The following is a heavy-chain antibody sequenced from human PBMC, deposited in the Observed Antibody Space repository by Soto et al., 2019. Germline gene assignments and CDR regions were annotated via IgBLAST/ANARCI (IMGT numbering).Heavy chain of an antibody. J-gene: IGHJ3*02. Sequence: QVQLVESGGGVVQPGRSLRLSCAASGFTFSSYGMHWVRQAPGKGLEWVAVIWYDGSNKYYADSVKGRFTISRDNSKNTLYLQMNSRRAEDTAVYYCARDVEMATISAFDIWGQGTMVTVSS. D-gene: IGHD5-12*01. CDR2: IWYDGSNK. V-gene: IGHV3-33*01. CDR3: ARDVEMATISAFDI. CDR1: GFTFSSYG.